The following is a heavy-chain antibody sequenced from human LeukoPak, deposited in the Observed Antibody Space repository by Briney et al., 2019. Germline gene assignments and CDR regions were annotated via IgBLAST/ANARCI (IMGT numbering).Heavy chain of an antibody. CDR1: GFTFRNHG. J-gene: IGHJ4*02. D-gene: IGHD1-1*01. CDR3: VRDRGNDYFDY. Sequence: GGSLRLSCAASGFTFRNHGIHWVRQAPGKGLEWVAVIWYDGSDKYYADSVKGRFTISRDNSKNLLYLQMNSLRAEDTAVYYCVRDRGNDYFDYWGQGILVTVSS. V-gene: IGHV3-33*01. CDR2: IWYDGSDK.